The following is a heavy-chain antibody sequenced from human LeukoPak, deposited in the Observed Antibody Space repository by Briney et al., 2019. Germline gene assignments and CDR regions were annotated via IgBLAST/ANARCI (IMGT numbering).Heavy chain of an antibody. CDR1: GFTFSNAY. Sequence: RGSLRLSCAASGFTFSNAYMTWVRQAPGKGLEWVGRIRSKTDGGTTGSAAPVKGRFTISRDDSKNTLYLQMNSLKTEDTAVYYCTTSLYSGYDWGSDYWGQGTLVTVSS. V-gene: IGHV3-15*01. D-gene: IGHD5-12*01. J-gene: IGHJ4*02. CDR2: IRSKTDGGTT. CDR3: TTSLYSGYDWGSDY.